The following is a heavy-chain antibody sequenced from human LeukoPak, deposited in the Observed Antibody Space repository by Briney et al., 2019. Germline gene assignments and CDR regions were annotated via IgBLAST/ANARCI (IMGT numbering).Heavy chain of an antibody. Sequence: GGSLRLSCAASGFTFSSYAMHWVRQAPGKGLEWVAVISYDGSNKYYADSVKGRFTISRDNSKNTLYLQMNSLRAEDTAVYYCARDQWLVRGYFDYWGQGTLVTVSS. CDR1: GFTFSSYA. CDR2: ISYDGSNK. CDR3: ARDQWLVRGYFDY. D-gene: IGHD6-19*01. J-gene: IGHJ4*02. V-gene: IGHV3-30-3*01.